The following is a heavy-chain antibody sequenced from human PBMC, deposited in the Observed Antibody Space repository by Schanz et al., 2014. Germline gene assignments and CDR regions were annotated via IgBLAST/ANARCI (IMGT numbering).Heavy chain of an antibody. V-gene: IGHV1-18*01. D-gene: IGHD3-22*01. CDR2: IGGSDGNT. Sequence: QVQLVQSGAEVKKPGASVKVSCKASGYTFTRSGISWVRQAPGQGLEWMGWIGGSDGNTNFAQKFQGGVTMTTDTSTSTVYMELRSLTSDDSAVYYCARAGQDYSDSSGYATYYFGNWGQGTLVTVSS. CDR1: GYTFTRSG. CDR3: ARAGQDYSDSSGYATYYFGN. J-gene: IGHJ4*02.